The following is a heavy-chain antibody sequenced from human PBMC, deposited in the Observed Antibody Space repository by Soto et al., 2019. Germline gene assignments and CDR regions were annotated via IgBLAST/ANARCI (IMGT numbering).Heavy chain of an antibody. CDR1: GFTFSIFS. CDR3: AKDRRGLGGSGSPSSN. CDR2: ISPTSSYM. Sequence: GGSLRLSCAASGFTFSIFSMDWVRQAPGKGLEWVSSISPTSSYMYYADSVKGRFTISRDNAKNSVYLQMNNLRVEDTAVYYCAKDRRGLGGSGSPSSNWGQGTLVTVSS. D-gene: IGHD3-10*01. J-gene: IGHJ4*02. V-gene: IGHV3-21*01.